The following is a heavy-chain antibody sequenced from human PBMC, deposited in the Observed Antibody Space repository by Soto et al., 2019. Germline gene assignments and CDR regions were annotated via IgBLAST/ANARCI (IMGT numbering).Heavy chain of an antibody. CDR3: AKTNPTRAHTRGCNDWFDP. CDR2: VSGHSRSI. V-gene: IGHV3-23*01. J-gene: IGHJ5*02. CDR1: GFTLSNYA. D-gene: IGHD6-19*01. Sequence: DVQLLESGGGLVQPGGSLRLTCAASGFTLSNYAMSWVRQAPGKGLEWVSVVSGHSRSIYSADSVRGRFTISRDNSKNPLYLQMNSLRVEDTTVYHCAKTNPTRAHTRGCNDWFDPWGQGTLVTVSS.